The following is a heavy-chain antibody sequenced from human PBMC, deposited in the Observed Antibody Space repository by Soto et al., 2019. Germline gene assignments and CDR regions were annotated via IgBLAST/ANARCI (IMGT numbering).Heavy chain of an antibody. V-gene: IGHV4-59*01. J-gene: IGHJ4*01. CDR1: GGPISSYY. CDR3: ARRSLGGGCAHGFGS. D-gene: IGHD3-16*01. Sequence: SETLSLTCTVSGGPISSYYWSWIRQPPGKGLEWIGYIYYSGSTNYNPSLKSRVTISVDTSKNQFALQLSSVTAADTAGCYCARRSLGGGCAHGFGSGGEGPLV. CDR2: IYYSGST.